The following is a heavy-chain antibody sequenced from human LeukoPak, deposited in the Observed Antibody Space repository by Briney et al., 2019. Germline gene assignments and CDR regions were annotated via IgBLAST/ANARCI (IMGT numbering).Heavy chain of an antibody. D-gene: IGHD3-10*01. CDR3: SRGESLYYLNY. CDR1: GFTFSSYS. Sequence: GGSLRLSCAASGFTFSSYSMNWVRQAPGKGLEWVSSITGSSDYMYYADSVKGRFTISRDNAKNSLYLQMNSLRAEDTAVYYCSRGESLYYLNYWGQGTLVTVSS. J-gene: IGHJ4*02. CDR2: ITGSSDYM. V-gene: IGHV3-21*01.